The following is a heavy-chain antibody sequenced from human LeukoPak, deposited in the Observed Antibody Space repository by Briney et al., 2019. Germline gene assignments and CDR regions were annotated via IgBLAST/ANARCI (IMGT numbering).Heavy chain of an antibody. Sequence: PGGSLRLSCAASGFTFSSYTMNWVRQAPGKGLEWVSSMSSRSIYIYYADSVKGRFTISRDNAKNSLYLQMNSLRAEDTAVYYCASDRYYYGSGSYYSGAFDNWGQGTLVTVSS. V-gene: IGHV3-21*01. CDR3: ASDRYYYGSGSYYSGAFDN. CDR1: GFTFSSYT. D-gene: IGHD3-10*01. J-gene: IGHJ4*02. CDR2: MSSRSIYI.